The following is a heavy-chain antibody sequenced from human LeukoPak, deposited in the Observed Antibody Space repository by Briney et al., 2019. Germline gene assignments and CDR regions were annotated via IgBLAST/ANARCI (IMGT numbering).Heavy chain of an antibody. CDR3: VVGGSPGY. Sequence: GGSLRLSCAASGLAFSAYKMHWVRQAPRKGPVWVSRISTDGYTTDYADFVQGRFTASRDNTKNTWSLEMNSLRAEDTAVYYCVVGGSPGYWGQGTLVTVSS. D-gene: IGHD2-15*01. J-gene: IGHJ4*02. CDR1: GLAFSAYK. V-gene: IGHV3-74*01. CDR2: ISTDGYTT.